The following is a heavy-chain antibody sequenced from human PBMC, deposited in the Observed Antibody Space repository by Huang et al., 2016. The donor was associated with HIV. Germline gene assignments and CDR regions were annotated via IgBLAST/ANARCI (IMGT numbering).Heavy chain of an antibody. V-gene: IGHV4-34*01. CDR3: AGAPHYGSGSYDY. CDR2: ITHSGST. D-gene: IGHD3-10*01. J-gene: IGHJ4*02. CDR1: GGSFSGYY. Sequence: QVQLHQWGAGLLTLSETLSLTCAVYGGSFSGYYWSWLRQPPGKGLEWFGEITHSGSTNYNPYLKRRVTISEGTTKKQFSLRLSSVTAADAAVYYCAGAPHYGSGSYDYWGQGTLVTVSS.